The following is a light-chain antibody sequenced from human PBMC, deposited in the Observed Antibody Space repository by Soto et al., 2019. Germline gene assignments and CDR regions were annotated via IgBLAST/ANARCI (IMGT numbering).Light chain of an antibody. CDR1: SSDVGGYKY. Sequence: QSVLTQPPSASGSPGQSVTISCTGTSSDVGGYKYVSWYQQHPGKVPKLMIYEVSKRPSGVPDRFSGSKSGNTASLTVSGLQAEDEADYYCSSYAGSNTDYVFXTGTKVTVL. CDR3: SSYAGSNTDYV. J-gene: IGLJ1*01. V-gene: IGLV2-8*01. CDR2: EVS.